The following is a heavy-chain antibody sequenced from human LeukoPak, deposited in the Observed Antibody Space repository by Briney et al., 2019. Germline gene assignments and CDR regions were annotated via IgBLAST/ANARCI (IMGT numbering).Heavy chain of an antibody. V-gene: IGHV3-9*01. J-gene: IGHJ4*02. CDR1: GFTFDDYA. CDR2: ISWNSGSI. D-gene: IGHD3-22*01. Sequence: GRSLRLSCAASGFTFDDYAMHWVRQAPGKGLEWVSGISWNSGSIGYADSVKGRFTISRDNAKNSLYLQMNSLRAEDAALYYRAKDMNYDSSGYDFDYWGQGTLVTVSS. CDR3: AKDMNYDSSGYDFDY.